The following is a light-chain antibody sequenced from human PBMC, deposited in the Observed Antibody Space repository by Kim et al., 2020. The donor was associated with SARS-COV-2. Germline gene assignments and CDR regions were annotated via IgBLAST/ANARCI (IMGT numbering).Light chain of an antibody. CDR2: GAS. Sequence: LSPGGRATRSCRARQSVSRSYLAWYQQKPGQAPRLLIYGASSRATGIPDRFSGSGSGTDFTLTISRLEPEDFAVYYCQQYGRSPYTFGQGTKLEI. CDR1: QSVSRSY. J-gene: IGKJ2*01. CDR3: QQYGRSPYT. V-gene: IGKV3-20*01.